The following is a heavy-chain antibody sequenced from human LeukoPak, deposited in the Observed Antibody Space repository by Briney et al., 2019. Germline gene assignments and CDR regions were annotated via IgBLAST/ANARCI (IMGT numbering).Heavy chain of an antibody. Sequence: PSETLSLTCTVSGGSISSYYWSWIRQPPGKGLEWIGYIYYSGSTNYNPSLKSRVTISVDTPKNQFSLKLSSVTAADTAVYYCATTIWFGEFTFDYWGQGTLVTVSS. D-gene: IGHD3-10*01. V-gene: IGHV4-59*01. CDR2: IYYSGST. CDR1: GGSISSYY. CDR3: ATTIWFGEFTFDY. J-gene: IGHJ4*02.